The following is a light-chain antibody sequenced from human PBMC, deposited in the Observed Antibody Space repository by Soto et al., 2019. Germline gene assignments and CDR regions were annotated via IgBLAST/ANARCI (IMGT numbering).Light chain of an antibody. CDR1: QSVRSS. J-gene: IGKJ2*01. V-gene: IGKV3-15*01. CDR2: GAS. CDR3: QQYNDWPPYT. Sequence: EIVMTQSPATLSVSRGERATLSCRASQSVRSSLAWYQQKPGQAPRLLIYGASTRATGIPARFSGSGSGTEFTLVISSLQSEDFAVYYCQQYNDWPPYTFGQGSKLEIK.